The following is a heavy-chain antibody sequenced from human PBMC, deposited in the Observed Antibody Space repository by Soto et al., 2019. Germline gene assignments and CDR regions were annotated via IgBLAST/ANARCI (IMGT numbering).Heavy chain of an antibody. J-gene: IGHJ3*02. D-gene: IGHD3-16*01. CDR1: GDSVSRNSAA. CDR2: TYYRSKWYN. Sequence: SPTLSLTCAISGDSVSRNSAAWHWIRQSPSRGLEWLGRTYYRSKWYNDYAVSVKGRISINPDTSKNQFSLQLNSVTPEDTAVYYCARAPGGIDAFDIWGQGTMVTVSS. V-gene: IGHV6-1*01. CDR3: ARAPGGIDAFDI.